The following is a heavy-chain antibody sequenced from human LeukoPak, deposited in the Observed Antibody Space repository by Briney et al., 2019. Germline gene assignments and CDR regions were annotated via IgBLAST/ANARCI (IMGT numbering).Heavy chain of an antibody. D-gene: IGHD6-13*01. CDR3: ARDLTGGSSWYQYYFDY. J-gene: IGHJ4*02. CDR1: GYSISSGYY. V-gene: IGHV4-38-2*02. Sequence: SETLSLTCTVSGYSISSGYYWGWIRQPPGRGLEWIGSIYHSGSTYYNPSLKSRVTISVDTSKNQFSLKLSSVIAADTAVYYCARDLTGGSSWYQYYFDYWGQGTLVTVSS. CDR2: IYHSGST.